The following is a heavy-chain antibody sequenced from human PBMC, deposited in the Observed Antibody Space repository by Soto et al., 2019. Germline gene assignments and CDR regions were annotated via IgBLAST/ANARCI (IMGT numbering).Heavy chain of an antibody. V-gene: IGHV4-34*01. CDR3: ARVSSGLLVSSWDVFGP. Sequence: QVQLQQWGAGLLKPSETLSLTCAVYGGSFSGYYWSWIRQPPGKGLEWIGEINHSGSTNYNPSLKSLVTISVDTSKNQCSLKLSSVTAADTAVYYYARVSSGLLVSSWDVFGPWGQGTLVTVSS. CDR2: INHSGST. J-gene: IGHJ5*02. CDR1: GGSFSGYY. D-gene: IGHD6-25*01.